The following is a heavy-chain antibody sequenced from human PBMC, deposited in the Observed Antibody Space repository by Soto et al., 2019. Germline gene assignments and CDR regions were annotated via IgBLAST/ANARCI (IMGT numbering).Heavy chain of an antibody. V-gene: IGHV1-8*01. CDR3: ARGISNTYYYYYYMDV. CDR1: GYTFTSYD. D-gene: IGHD4-4*01. CDR2: MNPNSGNT. J-gene: IGHJ6*03. Sequence: ASVKVSFKASGYTFTSYDINWVRQATGQGLEWMGWMNPNSGNTGYAQKFQGRVTMTRNTSISTAYMELSSLRSEDTAVYYCARGISNTYYYYYYMDVWGKGTTVTVSS.